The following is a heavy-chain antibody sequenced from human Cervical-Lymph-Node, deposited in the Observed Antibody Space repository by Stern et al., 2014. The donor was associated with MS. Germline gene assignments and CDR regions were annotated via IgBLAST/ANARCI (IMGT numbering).Heavy chain of an antibody. CDR2: IIPILDRT. CDR3: AREKSDCSGGSCFSSLDY. J-gene: IGHJ4*02. Sequence: VQLVESGAEVKQPGSSVKVSCKSSGGTFSTHAMSWVRQAPGQGLERLGRIIPILDRTEYEQSFGGRLMIDADESTETAYMELRSLTPDETAVYYCAREKSDCSGGSCFSSLDYWGQGTLVTVSS. D-gene: IGHD2-15*01. V-gene: IGHV1-69*09. CDR1: GGTFSTHA.